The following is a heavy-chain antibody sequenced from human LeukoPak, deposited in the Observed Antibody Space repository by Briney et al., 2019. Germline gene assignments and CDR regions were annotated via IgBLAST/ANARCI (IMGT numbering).Heavy chain of an antibody. V-gene: IGHV3-30*02. Sequence: GGSLRLSCAVSGFIFSSYDMNWVRQAPGKGLEWVAFIRYDGSRKYYADSVKGRFTISRDNSKNTVYLQMNSLRAEDTAVYYCAREHGDYLFDYWGQGTLVTVSS. J-gene: IGHJ4*02. CDR1: GFIFSSYD. D-gene: IGHD4-17*01. CDR2: IRYDGSRK. CDR3: AREHGDYLFDY.